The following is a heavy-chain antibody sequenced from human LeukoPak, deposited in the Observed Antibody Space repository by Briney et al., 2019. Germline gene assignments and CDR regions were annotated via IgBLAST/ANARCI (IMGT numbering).Heavy chain of an antibody. V-gene: IGHV1-2*02. CDR2: LNPFSGGT. J-gene: IGHJ4*02. D-gene: IGHD2-15*01. CDR1: GYTFTSYD. Sequence: ASVKVSCKASGYTFTSYDINWARQAPGQRLEWMGWLNPFSGGTNFAQRFRGRLTMTRDTSITTAYMDLSRLTSDDTAVYYCATMTASRSTSLYYFESWGQGTLVTVSS. CDR3: ATMTASRSTSLYYFES.